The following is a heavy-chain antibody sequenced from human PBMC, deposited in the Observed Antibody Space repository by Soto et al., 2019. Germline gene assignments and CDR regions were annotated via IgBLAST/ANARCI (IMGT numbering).Heavy chain of an antibody. Sequence: GGSLRLSCAASGFTFSSYGMHWVRQAPGKGLEWVAVISYDGSNKYYADSVKGRFTISRDNSKNTLYLQMNSLRAEDTAVYYCAKDQLRYSGYPTNYYGMDVWGQGTTVTVSS. V-gene: IGHV3-30*18. J-gene: IGHJ6*02. D-gene: IGHD5-12*01. CDR1: GFTFSSYG. CDR2: ISYDGSNK. CDR3: AKDQLRYSGYPTNYYGMDV.